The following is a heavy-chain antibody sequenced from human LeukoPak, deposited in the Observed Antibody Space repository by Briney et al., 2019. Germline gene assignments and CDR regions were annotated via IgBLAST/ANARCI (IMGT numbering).Heavy chain of an antibody. CDR1: GGSISSYY. CDR2: IYTSGTT. D-gene: IGHD4-17*01. J-gene: IGHJ4*02. Sequence: SETLSLTCTVSGGSISSYYWSWIRQPAGKGLEWIGLIYTSGTTHYNPSLKSRVTMSVDTSKNQFSLKLSSVTAADTAVYYCARLSTVTTSFDYWGQGTLVTVSS. V-gene: IGHV4-4*07. CDR3: ARLSTVTTSFDY.